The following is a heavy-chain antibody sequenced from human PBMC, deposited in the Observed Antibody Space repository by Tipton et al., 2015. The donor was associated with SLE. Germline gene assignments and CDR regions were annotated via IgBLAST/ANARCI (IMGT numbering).Heavy chain of an antibody. V-gene: IGHV3-21*03. D-gene: IGHD3-10*01. CDR3: APGAASGAVDY. CDR2: ISSSSSYI. J-gene: IGHJ4*02. CDR1: GFTFSSYS. Sequence: SLRLSCAASGFTFSSYSMNWVRQAPGKGLEWVSSISSSSSYIYYADSVKGRFTISRDNAKNSLYLQMNSLRAEDTAVYYCAPGAASGAVDYWGQGTLVTVSS.